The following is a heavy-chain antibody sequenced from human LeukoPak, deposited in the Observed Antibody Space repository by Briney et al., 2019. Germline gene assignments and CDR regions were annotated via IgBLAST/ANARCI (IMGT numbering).Heavy chain of an antibody. J-gene: IGHJ4*02. Sequence: GESLKISCRGSGYSFTTYWIGWVRQLPGKGLLWLGIIFPGDADTIYSPSFQGQVTISADKSINTAYLQWSNLKASDTAMYFCATSESQTKFDYWGQGTQVIVSS. D-gene: IGHD1/OR15-1a*01. V-gene: IGHV5-51*01. CDR2: IFPGDADT. CDR1: GYSFTTYW. CDR3: ATSESQTKFDY.